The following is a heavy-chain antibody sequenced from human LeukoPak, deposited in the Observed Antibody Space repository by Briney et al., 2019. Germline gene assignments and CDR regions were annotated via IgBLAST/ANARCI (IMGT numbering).Heavy chain of an antibody. CDR1: GYTFTSYG. J-gene: IGHJ3*02. CDR3: ARAYSSSWYHINDAFDI. CDR2: ISAYNGNT. Sequence: GASVKVSCKASGYTFTSYGISWVRQAPGQGLEWMGWISAYNGNTNYAQKLQGRVTMTTDTSTSTAYMELRSLRSDDTAVYYCARAYSSSWYHINDAFDIWGQGTMVTVSS. V-gene: IGHV1-18*01. D-gene: IGHD6-13*01.